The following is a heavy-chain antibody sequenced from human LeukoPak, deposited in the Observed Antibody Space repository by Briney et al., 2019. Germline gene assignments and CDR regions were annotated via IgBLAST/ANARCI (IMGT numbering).Heavy chain of an antibody. J-gene: IGHJ4*02. CDR2: ISWNSGSI. D-gene: IGHD3-10*01. V-gene: IGHV3-9*01. CDR1: GFTFDDYA. Sequence: PGRSLRLSCAASGFTFDDYAMHWVRQAPGKGLEWVSGISWNSGSIGYADSVEGRFTISRDNAKNTLYLQMNSLRAEDTAVYYCARFGQLGTSGSYSNPPLNYWGQGTLVTVSS. CDR3: ARFGQLGTSGSYSNPPLNY.